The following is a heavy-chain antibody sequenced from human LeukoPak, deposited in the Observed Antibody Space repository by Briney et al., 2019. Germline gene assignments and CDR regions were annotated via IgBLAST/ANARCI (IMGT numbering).Heavy chain of an antibody. V-gene: IGHV4-34*01. CDR3: ARGFSYGDYGFDY. CDR1: GGSFSGYY. D-gene: IGHD4-17*01. Sequence: SETLSLTCAVYGGSFSGYYWSWIRQPPGKGLEWIGEINHSGSTNYNPSLKSRVTISVDTSKNQFSLKLSSVTAADTAVYYCARGFSYGDYGFDYWGQGTLVTVSS. J-gene: IGHJ4*02. CDR2: INHSGST.